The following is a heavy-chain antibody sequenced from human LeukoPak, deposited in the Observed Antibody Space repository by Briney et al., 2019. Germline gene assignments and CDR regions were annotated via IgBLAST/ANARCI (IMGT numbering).Heavy chain of an antibody. Sequence: GGSLKLSCAASGFRFSDYTMTWVRQAPGKGPEWVSAIGGRGGNTYYADSLGGRFTISRDNPQDMVYLQMNSLKVEDTATYYCGKEGGAWGQGTKVTVSS. D-gene: IGHD3-16*01. V-gene: IGHV3-23*01. CDR2: IGGRGGNT. CDR1: GFRFSDYT. CDR3: GKEGGA. J-gene: IGHJ5*02.